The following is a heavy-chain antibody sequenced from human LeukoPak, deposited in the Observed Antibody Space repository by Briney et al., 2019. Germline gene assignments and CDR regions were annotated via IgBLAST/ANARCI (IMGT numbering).Heavy chain of an antibody. Sequence: GASVKVSCKASGYTFTGYYMHWVRQAPGQGLEWMGWINPNSGGTNYAQKFQGRVTMTRDTSISTAYMELSRLRSDDTAVYYCARSRASGGSYRDAFDIWGQGTMVTVSS. J-gene: IGHJ3*02. CDR1: GYTFTGYY. D-gene: IGHD2-15*01. CDR3: ARSRASGGSYRDAFDI. CDR2: INPNSGGT. V-gene: IGHV1-2*02.